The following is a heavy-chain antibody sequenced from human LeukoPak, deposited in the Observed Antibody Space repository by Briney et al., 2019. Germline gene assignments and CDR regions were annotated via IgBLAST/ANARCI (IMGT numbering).Heavy chain of an antibody. CDR3: ARFDDDYGDYPLYYDYGMDV. CDR1: GGTFSSYA. CDR2: IIPIFGTA. Sequence: ASVKVSCKASGGTFSSYAISWVRQAPGQGLEWMGGIIPIFGTANYAQKFQGRVTITADESTSTAYMELSSLRSEDTAVYYCARFDDDYGDYPLYYDYGMDVWGQGTTVTVSS. V-gene: IGHV1-69*13. J-gene: IGHJ6*02. D-gene: IGHD4-17*01.